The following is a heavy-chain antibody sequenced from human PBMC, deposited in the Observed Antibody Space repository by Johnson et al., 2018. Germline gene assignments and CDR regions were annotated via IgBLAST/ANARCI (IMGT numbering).Heavy chain of an antibody. CDR3: ARVTTEYFQH. Sequence: VQLVESGGGVVQPGRSLRLSCAAAGFIFSSYAMHWVRQAPGKGLEWLAVIPYDGSNKHYAESVRGRFTISRSNSKNTLYLQMNSLRAEDTAVYYCARVTTEYFQHWGQGTLVTVSS. CDR1: GFIFSSYA. V-gene: IGHV3-30-3*01. D-gene: IGHD4-11*01. J-gene: IGHJ1*01. CDR2: IPYDGSNK.